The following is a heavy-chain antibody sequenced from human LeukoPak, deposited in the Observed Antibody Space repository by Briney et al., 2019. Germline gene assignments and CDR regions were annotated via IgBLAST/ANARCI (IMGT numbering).Heavy chain of an antibody. CDR2: SNSDGKIT. CDR3: ARDHHDFWSGYPDY. D-gene: IGHD3-3*01. CDR1: GFTLGRYW. Sequence: GGSLRLSCAASGFTLGRYWMHWFRQAPGTGLVWVARSNSDGKITDYADSVRGRFTTSRDNTKNTVYLQMSSLRAEDTGVYYCARDHHDFWSGYPDYWGQGTLVIVSS. J-gene: IGHJ4*02. V-gene: IGHV3-74*01.